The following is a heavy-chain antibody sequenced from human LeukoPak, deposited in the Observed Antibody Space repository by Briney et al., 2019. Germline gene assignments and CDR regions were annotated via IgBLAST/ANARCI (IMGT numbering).Heavy chain of an antibody. V-gene: IGHV5-51*01. CDR2: NYPGDSDH. CDR3: ARWGIAAAGTVLCDY. CDR1: GYSFISYW. J-gene: IGHJ4*02. Sequence: GEPWQSPCQALGYSFISYWIAWLRQLPGKGRGWMGINYPGDSDHRYSPSLQGHVTISADKSISTAYLQWSSLKAWDTAMYYCARWGIAAAGTVLCDYWGQGTLGTVSS. D-gene: IGHD6-13*01.